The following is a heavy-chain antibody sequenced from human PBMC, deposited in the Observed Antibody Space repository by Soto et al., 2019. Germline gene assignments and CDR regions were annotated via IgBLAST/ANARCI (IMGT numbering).Heavy chain of an antibody. CDR2: ISAYTGST. J-gene: IGHJ3*02. V-gene: IGHV1-18*01. CDR1: GYTFTTFG. CDR3: ARVRGYSRSWLRNSAFDI. Sequence: QVQLVQSGAEVKKHGASVKVSCKASGYTFTTFGISWVRQAPGQGLEWLGWISAYTGSTNYAQMLQGRVTMPTDTSTNTEYMELKCLTSDVTAVYYCARVRGYSRSWLRNSAFDIWAQGTMVTVAS. D-gene: IGHD6-13*01.